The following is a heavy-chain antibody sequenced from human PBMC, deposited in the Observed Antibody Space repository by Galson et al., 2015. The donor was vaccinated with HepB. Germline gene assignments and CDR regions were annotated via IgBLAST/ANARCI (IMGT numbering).Heavy chain of an antibody. V-gene: IGHV3-21*06. Sequence: SLRLSCAASGFIFSSYNMNWVRQAPGQGLEWVSSLSLTGTYTYYADSVKGRFTISRDNAKNSLYLQMNSLRAEDTALYYCARGRGGTWYSDYWGQGILVTVSS. CDR2: LSLTGTYT. D-gene: IGHD6-13*01. J-gene: IGHJ4*02. CDR1: GFIFSSYN. CDR3: ARGRGGTWYSDY.